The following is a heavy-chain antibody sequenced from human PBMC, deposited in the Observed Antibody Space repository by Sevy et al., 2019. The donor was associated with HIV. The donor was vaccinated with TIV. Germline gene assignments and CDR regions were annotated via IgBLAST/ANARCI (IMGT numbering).Heavy chain of an antibody. Sequence: GGSLRLSCAASGFTFSSYAMSWVRQAPGKGLEWVSAISGSGGSTYYADSVKGRFTISRDNSKNTLYLQMNSLRAEDTAVYYCAKSRLRHYYYYMDVWGKGTTVTVSS. CDR2: ISGSGGST. CDR3: AKSRLRHYYYYMDV. V-gene: IGHV3-23*01. CDR1: GFTFSSYA. J-gene: IGHJ6*03.